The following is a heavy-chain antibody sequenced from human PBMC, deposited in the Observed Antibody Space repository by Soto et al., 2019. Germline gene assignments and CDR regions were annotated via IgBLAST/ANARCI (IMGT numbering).Heavy chain of an antibody. CDR1: GYSFTNND. J-gene: IGHJ4*02. D-gene: IGHD2-2*01. V-gene: IGHV1-8*01. CDR2: MNPGSGDT. Sequence: ASVKVSCKASGYSFTNNDVSWVRQATGQGLEWMGWMNPGSGDTGYAQKFQGRVTMTRDISITTAYMELSSLRSDDTAIYYCARAYCSSTSCYRVSGYFDYWGQGTLVTVSS. CDR3: ARAYCSSTSCYRVSGYFDY.